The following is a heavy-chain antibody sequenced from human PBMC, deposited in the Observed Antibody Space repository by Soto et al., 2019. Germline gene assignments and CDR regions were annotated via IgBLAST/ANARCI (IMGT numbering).Heavy chain of an antibody. D-gene: IGHD6-13*01. V-gene: IGHV3-33*01. CDR3: ARERYSSSWHNWFDP. CDR2: IWYDGSNK. CDR1: GFTFSSYG. Sequence: QVQLVESGGGVVQPGRSLRLSCAASGFTFSSYGMHWVRQAPGKGLEWVAVIWYDGSNKYYVDSVKGRFTISRDNSKNTLYLQMNSMRAEDTAVYYCARERYSSSWHNWFDPWGQGTLVTVSS. J-gene: IGHJ5*02.